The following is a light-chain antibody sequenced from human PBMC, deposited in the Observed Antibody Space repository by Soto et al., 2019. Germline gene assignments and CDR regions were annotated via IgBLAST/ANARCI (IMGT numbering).Light chain of an antibody. CDR2: RNN. J-gene: IGLJ1*01. CDR3: ATWDESLNCFYV. CDR1: TSNIGSNY. Sequence: QSVLTQPPSASRTPGQGVTISCSGSTSNIGSNYVYWYQQLPGTAPKLLIYRNNQRPSGVPDRFSGSKSGTSASLAISGPRSDDEADYFCATWDESLNCFYVFGSGTKVTVL. V-gene: IGLV1-47*01.